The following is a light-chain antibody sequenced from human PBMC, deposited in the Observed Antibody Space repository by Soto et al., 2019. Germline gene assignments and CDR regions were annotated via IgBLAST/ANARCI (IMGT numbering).Light chain of an antibody. CDR3: QQRTNWPT. V-gene: IGKV3D-20*02. CDR2: DAS. Sequence: EIVLTQSPGTLSLSPGERATLSCRASHTISSSYLAWYQQKPGQAPRLLIYDASNRATDIPARFSGSGSGTDFTLTISSLEPEDFAVYYCQQRTNWPTFGQGTKLEIK. CDR1: HTISSSY. J-gene: IGKJ2*01.